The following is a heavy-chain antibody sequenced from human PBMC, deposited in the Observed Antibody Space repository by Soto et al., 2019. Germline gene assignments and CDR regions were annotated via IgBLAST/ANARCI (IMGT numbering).Heavy chain of an antibody. CDR3: AKHPSADSSSRRKYNWFDP. Sequence: GGSLRLSCAASGFTFSSYGMHWVRQAPGKGLEWVAVISYDGSNKYYADSVKGRFTISRDNSKNTLYLQMNSLRAEDTAVYYCAKHPSADSSSRRKYNWFDPWGQGTLVTVSS. CDR1: GFTFSSYG. J-gene: IGHJ5*02. V-gene: IGHV3-30*18. CDR2: ISYDGSNK. D-gene: IGHD6-13*01.